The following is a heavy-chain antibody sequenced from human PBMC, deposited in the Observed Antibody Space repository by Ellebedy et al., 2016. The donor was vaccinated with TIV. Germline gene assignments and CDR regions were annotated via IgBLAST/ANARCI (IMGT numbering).Heavy chain of an antibody. CDR1: GFTFNSYS. V-gene: IGHV3-72*01. Sequence: GESLKISCAASGFTFNSYSMNWVRQAPGKGLEWIGRIRDKANTYRTEYAASVKGRFTISRDDSKNSLYLQMNSLRAEDTAVYYCARDFLENLFGEFHFDHWGQGTRVAVSP. CDR2: IRDKANTYRT. CDR3: ARDFLENLFGEFHFDH. D-gene: IGHD3-10*01. J-gene: IGHJ4*02.